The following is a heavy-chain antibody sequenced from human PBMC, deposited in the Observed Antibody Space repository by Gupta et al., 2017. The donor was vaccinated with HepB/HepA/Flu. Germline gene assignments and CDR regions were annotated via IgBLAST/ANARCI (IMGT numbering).Heavy chain of an antibody. V-gene: IGHV3-9*01. CDR1: GFTFDDYA. CDR3: AKDTSSGPSHRYYYYYGMDV. J-gene: IGHJ6*02. D-gene: IGHD3-22*01. CDR2: ISWNSGSI. Sequence: EVQLVESGGGLVQPGRSLRLSCAASGFTFDDYAMHWVRQAPGKGLEWVSGISWNSGSIGYADSVKGRFTISRDNAKNSLYLQMNSLRAEDTALYYCAKDTSSGPSHRYYYYYGMDVWGQGTTVTVSS.